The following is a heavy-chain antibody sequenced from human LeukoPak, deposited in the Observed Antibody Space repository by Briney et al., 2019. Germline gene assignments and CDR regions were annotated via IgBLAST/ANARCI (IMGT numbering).Heavy chain of an antibody. CDR3: ARDLMYCDTMSCYDGDFDY. D-gene: IGHD2-2*01. J-gene: IGHJ4*02. Sequence: ASVKVSCKASGYTFTSYDINWVRQATGQGLEWMGWMNPNSGNTNYAQKFQGRVTMTIDTSTTTVYMELRSLRSDDTAIYYCARDLMYCDTMSCYDGDFDYWGQGTPVTVSS. V-gene: IGHV1-8*01. CDR1: GYTFTSYD. CDR2: MNPNSGNT.